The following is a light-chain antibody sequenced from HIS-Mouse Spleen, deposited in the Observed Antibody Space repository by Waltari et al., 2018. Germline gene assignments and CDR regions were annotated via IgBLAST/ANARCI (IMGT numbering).Light chain of an antibody. CDR3: YSAADNNYV. Sequence: SYELTQPSSVSVSPGQTARITCPGDVLAKKYARWFQQKPGQAPVLVIYKDSERPSGIPERFSGSSSGTTVTLTISGAQVEDEADYYCYSAADNNYVFGTGTKVTVL. V-gene: IGLV3-27*01. CDR2: KDS. J-gene: IGLJ1*01. CDR1: VLAKKY.